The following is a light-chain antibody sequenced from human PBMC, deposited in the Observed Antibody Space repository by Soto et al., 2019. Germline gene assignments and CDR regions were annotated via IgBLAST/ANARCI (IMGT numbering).Light chain of an antibody. CDR2: GAS. V-gene: IGKV3-20*01. J-gene: IGKJ1*01. Sequence: EIVLTQSPGTLSLSPGERATLSCRASQGVSSSNLAWYQQKPGQAPRLLIYGASSRATGIPGRFSGSGSGTDFTLTISRLEPEDFAVYYCQQYGSSPRTFGQGTKVEIK. CDR1: QGVSSSN. CDR3: QQYGSSPRT.